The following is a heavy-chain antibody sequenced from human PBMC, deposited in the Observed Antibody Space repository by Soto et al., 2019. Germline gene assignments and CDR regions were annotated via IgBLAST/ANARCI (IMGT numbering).Heavy chain of an antibody. CDR1: GNSISTTNW. V-gene: IGHV4-4*02. CDR2: IYHSGSS. CDR3: ARDVGFHYDGSPSGQFDF. J-gene: IGHJ4*02. Sequence: QVELQESGPGLVKPSGTLSLTCAVFGNSISTTNWWSWVRQSPGKGLEWIGEIYHSGSSNYNPSLKSRITISLDNSKNQFYLKLTSVTAADTAVYYCARDVGFHYDGSPSGQFDFWGQGTLVIVSS. D-gene: IGHD3-22*01.